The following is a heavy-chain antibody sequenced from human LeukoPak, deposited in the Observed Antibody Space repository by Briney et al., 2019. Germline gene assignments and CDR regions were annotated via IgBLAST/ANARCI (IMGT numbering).Heavy chain of an antibody. J-gene: IGHJ4*02. V-gene: IGHV3-53*01. CDR1: GFTVSSNY. CDR3: ARDSSFLGYFDY. Sequence: GGSLRLSCAASGFTVSSNYMSWVRQAPGKGLEWVSVIYSGGSTYYADSVKGRFTISRDNSKNTLYLQMNSLRAEDTAVYYCARDSSFLGYFDYWGQGTLVTVSS. D-gene: IGHD7-27*01. CDR2: IYSGGST.